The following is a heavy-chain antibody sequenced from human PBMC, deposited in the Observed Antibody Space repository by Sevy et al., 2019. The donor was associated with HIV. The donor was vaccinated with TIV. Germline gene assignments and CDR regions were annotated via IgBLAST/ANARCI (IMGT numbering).Heavy chain of an antibody. V-gene: IGHV3-7*01. D-gene: IGHD3-3*01. Sequence: GGSLRLSCAPSGFTFSSYWMSWVRQAPGKGLEWVANIKQDGSEKYYVDSVKGRFTISRDNAKNSLYLQMNSLRAEDTAVYYCARHVGRGYDFWSGYPYYYYYGMDVWGQGTTVTVSS. J-gene: IGHJ6*02. CDR1: GFTFSSYW. CDR2: IKQDGSEK. CDR3: ARHVGRGYDFWSGYPYYYYYGMDV.